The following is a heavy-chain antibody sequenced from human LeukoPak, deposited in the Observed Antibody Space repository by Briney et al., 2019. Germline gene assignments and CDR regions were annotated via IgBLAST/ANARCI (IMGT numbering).Heavy chain of an antibody. CDR1: GYTFTGYY. Sequence: ASVKVSCKASGYTFTGYYMHWVRQAPGQGLEWMGWINPNSGGTNYAQKFQGRVTMTRDTSISTAYMELSSLRSEDTAVYYCACATYSGSYIYDYWGQGTLVTVSS. CDR2: INPNSGGT. CDR3: ACATYSGSYIYDY. V-gene: IGHV1-2*02. D-gene: IGHD1-26*01. J-gene: IGHJ4*02.